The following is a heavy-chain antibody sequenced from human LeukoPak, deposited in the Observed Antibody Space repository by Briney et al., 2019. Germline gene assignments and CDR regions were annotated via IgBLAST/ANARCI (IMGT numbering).Heavy chain of an antibody. CDR1: GGSIGNSRYY. CDR2: IHYSGST. Sequence: SETLSLTCTVSGGSIGNSRYYWDWIRQPPGKGLEWIGNIHYSGSTYYESSLKSRVTISVDTSKNQFSLKLSSVTAADTAVYYCAREGFVVDDAFDIWGQGTMVTVSS. CDR3: AREGFVVDDAFDI. V-gene: IGHV4-39*07. J-gene: IGHJ3*02. D-gene: IGHD2-15*01.